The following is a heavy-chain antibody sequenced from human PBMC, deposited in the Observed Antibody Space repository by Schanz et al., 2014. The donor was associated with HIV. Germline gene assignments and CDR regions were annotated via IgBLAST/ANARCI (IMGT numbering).Heavy chain of an antibody. Sequence: EVQLLESGGGLVQPGGSLRLSCAASGLSFSKYAMSWVRQAPGKGLEWVSGISGSGGRTYYADSVKGRFTVSRDNSNNTLSLQMNSLRAEDTAVYYCATGRSDYDFWSGYHNNWGLGTLLTVSS. CDR2: ISGSGGRT. CDR3: ATGRSDYDFWSGYHNN. D-gene: IGHD3-3*01. CDR1: GLSFSKYA. V-gene: IGHV3-23*01. J-gene: IGHJ4*02.